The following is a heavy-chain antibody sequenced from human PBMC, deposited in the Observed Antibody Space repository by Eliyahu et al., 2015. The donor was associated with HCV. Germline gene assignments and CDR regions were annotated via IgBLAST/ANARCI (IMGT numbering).Heavy chain of an antibody. Sequence: QVQLVESGGGVVQPGRSLRLSCAASGFTFSSYGMHWVRQAPGKGLEWVAVISYDGSNKYYADSVKGRFTISRDNSKNTLYLQMNSLRAEDTAVYYCAKDHGSGYDEYYYYGMDVWGQGTTVTVSS. D-gene: IGHD5-12*01. CDR1: GFTFSSYG. V-gene: IGHV3-30*18. CDR3: AKDHGSGYDEYYYYGMDV. CDR2: ISYDGSNK. J-gene: IGHJ6*02.